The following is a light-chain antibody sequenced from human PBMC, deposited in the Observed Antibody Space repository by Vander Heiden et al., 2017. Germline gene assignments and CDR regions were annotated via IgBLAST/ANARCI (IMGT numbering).Light chain of an antibody. CDR2: DDS. CDR3: QVWDGRSDHVI. J-gene: IGLJ2*01. CDR1: SVGCKN. Sequence: SSLLTQPPPPSLAPGQTARIAGGGDSVGCKNVHWYQQQPGQAPVLVVYDDSDRPSGIPDRFSGSKSGNTATLTIISVEAGDEADYYCQVWDGRSDHVIFGGGTKLTVL. V-gene: IGLV3-21*02.